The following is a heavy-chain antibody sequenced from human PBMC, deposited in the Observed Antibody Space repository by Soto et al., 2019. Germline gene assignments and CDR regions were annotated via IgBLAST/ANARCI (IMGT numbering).Heavy chain of an antibody. CDR3: ARHEPDVDTAMVVAYYYYGMDV. J-gene: IGHJ6*02. D-gene: IGHD5-18*01. V-gene: IGHV4-34*01. Sequence: PSETLSLTCAVYGGSFSGYYWSWIRQPPGKGLEWIGEINHSGSTNYSPSFQGHVTISADKSTSTAYLQWSSLKASDTAMYYCARHEPDVDTAMVVAYYYYGMDVWGQGTTVTVSS. CDR2: INHSGST. CDR1: GGSFSGYY.